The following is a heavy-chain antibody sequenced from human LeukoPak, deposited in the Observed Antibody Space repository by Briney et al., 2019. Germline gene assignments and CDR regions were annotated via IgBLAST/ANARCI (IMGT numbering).Heavy chain of an antibody. V-gene: IGHV4-59*12. Sequence: SETLSLTCTVSGGSISSYYWSWIRQPPGKGLEWIGYIYYSGSTNYNPSLKSRVTISVDTSKNQFSLKLSSVTAVDTAVYYCARVYDSLGDAFDIWGQGTMVTVSS. D-gene: IGHD3-22*01. CDR1: GGSISSYY. CDR3: ARVYDSLGDAFDI. J-gene: IGHJ3*02. CDR2: IYYSGST.